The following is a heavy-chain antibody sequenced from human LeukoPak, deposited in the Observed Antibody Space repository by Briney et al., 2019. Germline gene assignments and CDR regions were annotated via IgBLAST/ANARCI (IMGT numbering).Heavy chain of an antibody. CDR2: SYYTGST. CDR1: GGSMSAYH. V-gene: IGHV4-59*03. J-gene: IGHJ4*02. CDR3: TTYDSSGYFLEY. D-gene: IGHD3-22*01. Sequence: PSETLSLTCTISGGSMSAYHWSWIRQSPGKGLEWIGYSYYTGSTSYNPSLRSRVTLSVDTSKNQFSLRLTSVTAADTAVYYCTTYDSSGYFLEYWGQGILVTVSS.